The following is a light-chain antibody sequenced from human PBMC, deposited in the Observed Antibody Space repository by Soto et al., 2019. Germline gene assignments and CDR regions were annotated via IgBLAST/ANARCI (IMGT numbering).Light chain of an antibody. CDR1: QSVATF. CDR2: DAS. CDR3: QQRTNWPLT. V-gene: IGKV3-11*01. J-gene: IGKJ4*01. Sequence: IVLTQSPDTLSLSPGERATLSCRASQSVATFLAWYQQKSGQAPRLLIFDASTRATGVPGRFNGSGSGTAFTLTISSLEPEDFAVYYCQQRTNWPLTFGGGTKVEVK.